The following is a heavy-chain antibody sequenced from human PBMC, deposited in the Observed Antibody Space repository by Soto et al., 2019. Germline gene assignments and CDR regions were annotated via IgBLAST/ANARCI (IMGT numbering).Heavy chain of an antibody. D-gene: IGHD3-10*01. V-gene: IGHV2-5*02. CDR2: IYWDNDK. Sequence: QITLKESGPTLVKPTQTLTLTCSFSGFSLSTTGVGVGWIRQSPGKALEWLAIIYWDNDKRYSPSLKSRVTITKDTSKNQVVLTVTNMDPVDTGTYYCARSRCFGELHWGQGALVTVSS. CDR1: GFSLSTTGVG. J-gene: IGHJ4*02. CDR3: ARSRCFGELH.